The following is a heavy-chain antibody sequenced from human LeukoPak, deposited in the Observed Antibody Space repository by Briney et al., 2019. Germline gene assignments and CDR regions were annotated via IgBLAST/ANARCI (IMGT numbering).Heavy chain of an antibody. D-gene: IGHD5-12*01. CDR1: GYTFTSYG. Sequence: ASVKVSCKASGYTFTSYGISWVRQAPGQGLEWMGWISAYNGNTNYAQKLQGRVTMTTDTSTSTAYMELRSLRSDDTAVYYCAKDPGYSGSPNAFDIWGQGTMVTVSS. J-gene: IGHJ3*02. CDR3: AKDPGYSGSPNAFDI. V-gene: IGHV1-18*01. CDR2: ISAYNGNT.